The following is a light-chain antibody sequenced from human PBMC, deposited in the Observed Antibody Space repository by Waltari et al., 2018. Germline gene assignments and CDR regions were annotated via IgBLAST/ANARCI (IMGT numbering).Light chain of an antibody. CDR2: EFN. J-gene: IGLJ3*02. CDR1: SNDIGTYKF. CDR3: CSYVTGDTWV. Sequence: QSALTQPASVSGSPGQSTTISCPGTSNDIGTYKFVSWYQQHPGKAPKLIIYEFNQRPSGISNRFSGSKSGNTAALTISGLQTEDEADYFCCSYVTGDTWVFGGGTKVAVL. V-gene: IGLV2-23*02.